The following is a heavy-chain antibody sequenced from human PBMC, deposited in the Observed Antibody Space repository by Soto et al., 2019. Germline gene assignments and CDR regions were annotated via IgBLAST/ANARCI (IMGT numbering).Heavy chain of an antibody. V-gene: IGHV3-7*04. CDR2: IKEDGSES. CDR1: GFTLITYW. J-gene: IGHJ3*01. CDR3: VRDVGIDGTNTF. Sequence: EVQLVESGGGLVQPGGSLRLSCAASGFTLITYWMSWARQAPGKGLEWVGNIKEDGSESYFVDSVKGRFTISRDNARNLLHLQMNSLSDEDTAMYYCVRDVGIDGTNTFWGRGTMVTVSS. D-gene: IGHD1-26*01.